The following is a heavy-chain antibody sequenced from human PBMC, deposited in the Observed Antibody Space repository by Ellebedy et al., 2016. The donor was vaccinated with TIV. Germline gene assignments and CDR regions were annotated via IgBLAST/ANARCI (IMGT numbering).Heavy chain of an antibody. V-gene: IGHV3-7*01. CDR3: ARSLRGLLFGHFFDF. CDR1: GFTFSSYW. CDR2: IKQDGSEK. Sequence: GESLKISXEVSGFTFSSYWMSWVRQAPGKGLEWVAYIKQDGSEKYYVDSVKGRFTISRDNAKNSLYLQMNSLRAEDTAVYFCARSLRGLLFGHFFDFWGQGTLVTVSS. D-gene: IGHD2-21*01. J-gene: IGHJ4*02.